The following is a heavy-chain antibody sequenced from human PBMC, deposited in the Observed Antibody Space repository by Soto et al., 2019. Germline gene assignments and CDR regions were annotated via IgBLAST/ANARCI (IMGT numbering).Heavy chain of an antibody. CDR2: MNPTSGNT. V-gene: IGHV1-8*01. Sequence: QVQLVQSGAEVQKPGASVKVSCKASGYTFSSYDINWVRQATGQGLEWMGWMNPTSGNTVYAQKFQGRVTMSRNTSISTAYMELSSLRSEDTAVYYCARILYGDNVDYWGQGTLVTVSS. CDR3: ARILYGDNVDY. D-gene: IGHD4-17*01. J-gene: IGHJ4*02. CDR1: GYTFSSYD.